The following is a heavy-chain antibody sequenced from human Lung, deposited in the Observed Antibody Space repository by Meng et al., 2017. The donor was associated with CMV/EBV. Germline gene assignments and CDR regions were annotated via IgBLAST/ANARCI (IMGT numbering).Heavy chain of an antibody. CDR3: ARAPLPATYYDY. CDR2: VFYSGGT. D-gene: IGHD2-2*01. J-gene: IGHJ4*02. V-gene: IGHV4-61*08. Sequence: TVSGGSVSDVGYYWAWIRQSPEKRLEWIGYVFYSGGTNYNPSLKSRVSMSVDTSKNQLSLNLNSVTAADTAVYYCARAPLPATYYDYWGQGTLVTVSS. CDR1: GGSVSDVGYY.